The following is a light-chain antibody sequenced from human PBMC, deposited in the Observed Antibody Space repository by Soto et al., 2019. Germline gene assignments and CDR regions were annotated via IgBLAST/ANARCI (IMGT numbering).Light chain of an antibody. V-gene: IGKV3-20*01. J-gene: IGKJ1*01. CDR1: QSVSSY. CDR3: QQSGSSPPP. Sequence: LKQSPATLSLYQEERATLSCRASQSVSSYLAWYQQKPGQAPRLLIYGASSRATGIPDRFSGSGSGTDFTLTISCLEPEDFALYNSQQSGSSPPPFAQGTKVDIK. CDR2: GAS.